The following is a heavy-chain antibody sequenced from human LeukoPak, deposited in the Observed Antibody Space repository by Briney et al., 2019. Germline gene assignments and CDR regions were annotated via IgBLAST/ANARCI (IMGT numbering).Heavy chain of an antibody. CDR1: GYTFTSYY. J-gene: IGHJ4*02. V-gene: IGHV1-46*01. CDR3: ARDAGTPPTDQYLTTYYDYVWGSYRYRVGYFDY. CDR2: INPSGGST. D-gene: IGHD3-16*02. Sequence: ASVKVSCKASGYTFTSYYMHWVRQAPGQGLEWMGIINPSGGSTSYAQKFQGRVTMTRDTSTSTVYMELSSLRSEDTAVYYCARDAGTPPTDQYLTTYYDYVWGSYRYRVGYFDYWGQGTLVTVSS.